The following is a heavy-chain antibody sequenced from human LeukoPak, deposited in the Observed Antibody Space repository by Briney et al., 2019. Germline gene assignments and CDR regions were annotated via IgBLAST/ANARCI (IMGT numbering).Heavy chain of an antibody. CDR1: GGSFSGYY. CDR3: AKGGWSPGY. J-gene: IGHJ4*02. V-gene: IGHV4-34*01. Sequence: SETLSLTCAVYGGSFSGYYWSWIRQPPGMGLEWIGEINHSGSTNYNPSLKSRVTISVDPSKNQFSLKLSSVTAADTAVYYCAKGGWSPGYWGQGTLVTVSS. CDR2: INHSGST. D-gene: IGHD2-15*01.